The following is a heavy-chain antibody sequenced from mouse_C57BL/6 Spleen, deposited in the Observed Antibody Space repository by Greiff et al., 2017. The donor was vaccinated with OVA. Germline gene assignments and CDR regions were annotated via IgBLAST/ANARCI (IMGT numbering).Heavy chain of an antibody. Sequence: QVQLQQSGPELVKPGASVKISCKASGYAFSSSWLNWVKQRPGKGLEWIGRFYPGDGDTNYNGKFKGKATLTADKSSSTAYMQLSSLTSEDSAVYFCAREEDGYSHFDYWGQGTTLTVSS. V-gene: IGHV1-82*01. CDR3: AREEDGYSHFDY. CDR1: GYAFSSSW. CDR2: FYPGDGDT. J-gene: IGHJ2*01. D-gene: IGHD2-3*01.